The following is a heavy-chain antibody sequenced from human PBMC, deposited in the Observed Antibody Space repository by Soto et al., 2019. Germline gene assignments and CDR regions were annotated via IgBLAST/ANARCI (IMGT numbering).Heavy chain of an antibody. CDR1: GGTFSSYS. J-gene: IGHJ6*02. CDR3: ARGVLLYYYYYGMDV. D-gene: IGHD2-15*01. CDR2: IIPIFGTA. Sequence: SVKVSWKASGGTFSSYSMSWVRQSPVQGLEWMEGIIPIFGTANYAQKFQGRVTITEDESTSTAYMELSSLRSDDTAGYYCARGVLLYYYYYGMDVWGQGSTVTVS. V-gene: IGHV1-69*13.